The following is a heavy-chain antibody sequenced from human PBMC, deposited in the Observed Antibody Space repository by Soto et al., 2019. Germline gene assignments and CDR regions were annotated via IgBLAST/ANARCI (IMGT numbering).Heavy chain of an antibody. CDR2: IYQSGRT. CDR1: GGSVNTFYFS. V-gene: IGHV4-30-2*01. D-gene: IGHD3-3*01. Sequence: TLSLPCAVSGGSVNTFYFSWSWIRQPPGRGLEWIGSIYQSGRTYYIPSLKSRVTMSLEKSKNQFSLKINSVVDADTAIYYCAREMTIFGVAPGGGVDVWGQGTTVTVS. J-gene: IGHJ6*02. CDR3: AREMTIFGVAPGGGVDV.